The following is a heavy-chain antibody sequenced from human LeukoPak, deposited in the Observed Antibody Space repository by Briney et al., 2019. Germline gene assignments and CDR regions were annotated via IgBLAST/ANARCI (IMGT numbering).Heavy chain of an antibody. CDR3: TTAYYYSSGSYYGVDY. V-gene: IGHV3-66*01. Sequence: GGSLRLSCAASGCTVSSNYMSWVRQAPGKGLKCVSVFYSGGDTYYADSVKGRFAISRDNSKNTLYLQMNSLRAEDTAVYYCTTAYYYSSGSYYGVDYWGQGTLVTVSS. D-gene: IGHD3-10*01. CDR1: GCTVSSNY. J-gene: IGHJ4*02. CDR2: FYSGGDT.